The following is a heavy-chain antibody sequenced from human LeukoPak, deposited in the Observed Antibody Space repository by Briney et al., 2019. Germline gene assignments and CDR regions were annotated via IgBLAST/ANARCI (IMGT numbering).Heavy chain of an antibody. Sequence: PSETLSLTCDVFGGSFSDYFWTWIRQSPGKGLEWIGEINDYTGNTNYNPSLNSRVSISLEKSKNQFSLELRSVTAADTAVYYCARVIAARTKYSDAFDIWGQGTMVTVSS. CDR3: ARVIAARTKYSDAFDI. CDR2: INDYTGNT. CDR1: GGSFSDYF. V-gene: IGHV4-34*01. D-gene: IGHD6-13*01. J-gene: IGHJ3*02.